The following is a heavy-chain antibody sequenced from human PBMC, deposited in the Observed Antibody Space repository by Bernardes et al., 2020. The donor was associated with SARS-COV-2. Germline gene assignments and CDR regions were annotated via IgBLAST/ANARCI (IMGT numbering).Heavy chain of an antibody. CDR1: GFTVSSNY. D-gene: IGHD3-22*01. CDR3: ARAPYYYDSSGALGNYFDF. V-gene: IGHV3-53*01. Sequence: GGSLRLSCAASGFTVSSNYMSWVRQAPGKGLEWVSVIYSGGSTYYADSVKGRFAISRDNSKNTLYLQMNSLRADDTAVYYCARAPYYYDSSGALGNYFDFWGQGTLVTVST. CDR2: IYSGGST. J-gene: IGHJ4*02.